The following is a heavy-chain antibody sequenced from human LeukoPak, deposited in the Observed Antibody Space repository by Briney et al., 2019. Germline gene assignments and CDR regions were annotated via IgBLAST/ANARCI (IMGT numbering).Heavy chain of an antibody. V-gene: IGHV3-7*01. CDR2: IKQDGSQI. J-gene: IGHJ4*02. CDR3: AREYCSGTSCYGCFDY. D-gene: IGHD2-2*01. CDR1: GFTFSSYW. Sequence: PGGSLRLSCATSGFTFSSYWMSWVRRAPGKGLEWVANIKQDGSQIFYVDSVKGRFTISRDTAKNSLSLQMNSLRAEDTAVYYCAREYCSGTSCYGCFDYWGQGTLVTVSS.